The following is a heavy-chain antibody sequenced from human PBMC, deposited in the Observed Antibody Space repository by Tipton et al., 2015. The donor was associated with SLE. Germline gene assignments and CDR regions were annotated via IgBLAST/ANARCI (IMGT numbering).Heavy chain of an antibody. Sequence: SLRLSCAASGFTFSSFTMNWVRQTPGKGLEWVAHIKEDGSEKYYVDSVKGRFTISRDNAQNSLYLEMNSLRAEDTAVYHCMTTRRGSPFDYWGQGTLLTVSS. CDR3: MTTRRGSPFDY. CDR2: IKEDGSEK. D-gene: IGHD4-11*01. J-gene: IGHJ4*02. V-gene: IGHV3-7*01. CDR1: GFTFSSFT.